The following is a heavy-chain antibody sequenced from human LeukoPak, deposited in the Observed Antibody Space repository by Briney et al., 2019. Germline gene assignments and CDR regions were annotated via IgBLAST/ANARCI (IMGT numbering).Heavy chain of an antibody. CDR2: ISSSSSYI. J-gene: IGHJ4*02. Sequence: GGSLRLSCAASGFTFSSYSMNWVRQAPGKGLGWVSSISSSSSYIYYADSVKGRFTISRDNAKNSLYLQMNSLRAEDTAVYYCARGYSSGWYRYFDYWGQGTLVTVSS. V-gene: IGHV3-21*01. D-gene: IGHD6-19*01. CDR3: ARGYSSGWYRYFDY. CDR1: GFTFSSYS.